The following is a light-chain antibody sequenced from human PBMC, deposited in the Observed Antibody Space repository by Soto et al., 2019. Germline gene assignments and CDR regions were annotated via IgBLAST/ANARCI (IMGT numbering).Light chain of an antibody. CDR3: VLFMGSGISV. CDR2: NTN. CDR1: SGSVSTSSY. J-gene: IGLJ1*01. Sequence: QAVVTQEPSFSVSPGGTVTLTCALSSGSVSTSSYPSWCQQTPGQAPRTLIYNTNTRSSGVPDRFSGSILGNKAALTITGAQADDESDYYCVLFMGSGISVFGTGTKLTV. V-gene: IGLV8-61*01.